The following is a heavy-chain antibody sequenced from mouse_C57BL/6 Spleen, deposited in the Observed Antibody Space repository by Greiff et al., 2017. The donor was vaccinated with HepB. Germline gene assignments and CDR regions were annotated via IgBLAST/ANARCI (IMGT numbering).Heavy chain of an antibody. CDR3: ARGGSTMVTTGAWFAY. V-gene: IGHV5-4*03. J-gene: IGHJ3*01. Sequence: EVKLMESGGGLVKPGGSLKLSCAASGFTFSSYAMSWVRQTPEKRLEWVATISDGGSYTYYPDNVKGRFTISRDNAKNNLYLQMSHLKSEDTAMYYCARGGSTMVTTGAWFAYWGQGTLVTVSA. D-gene: IGHD2-2*01. CDR2: ISDGGSYT. CDR1: GFTFSSYA.